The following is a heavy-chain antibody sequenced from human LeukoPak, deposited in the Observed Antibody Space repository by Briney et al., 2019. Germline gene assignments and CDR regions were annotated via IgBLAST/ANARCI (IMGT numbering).Heavy chain of an antibody. J-gene: IGHJ4*02. CDR2: IYYSGST. CDR1: GGSFSGYY. D-gene: IGHD2-2*01. Sequence: PSETPSLTCAVYGGSFSGYYWSWIRQPPGKGLEWIGSIYYSGSTYYNPSLKSRVTISVDTSKNQFSLKLSSVTAADTAVYYCARQLGYCSSTSCYADKVDYWGQGTLVTVSS. CDR3: ARQLGYCSSTSCYADKVDY. V-gene: IGHV4-34*01.